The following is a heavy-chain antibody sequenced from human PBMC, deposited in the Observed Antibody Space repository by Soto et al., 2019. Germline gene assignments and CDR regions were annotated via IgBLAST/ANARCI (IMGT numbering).Heavy chain of an antibody. V-gene: IGHV4-30-2*01. CDR2: MYHSGST. J-gene: IGHJ4*02. Sequence: SGTLSLTCAVSGGSISSGGYSWSWIRQPPGKGLEWIGYMYHSGSTYYNPSLKSRVTISIDRSKNQFSLALTSVTAADTAMYYCARGPTAEKVDSSGQGVLVTVSS. CDR1: GGSISSGGYS. CDR3: ARGPTAEKVDS.